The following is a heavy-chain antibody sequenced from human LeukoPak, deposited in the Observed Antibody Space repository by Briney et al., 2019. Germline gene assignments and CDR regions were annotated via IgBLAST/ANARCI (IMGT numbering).Heavy chain of an antibody. CDR1: GGSISSGSYY. Sequence: SQTLSLTCTVSGGSISSGSYYWSWIRQPAGKGLEWIGRIYTSGSTNYNPSLKSRVTISVDTSKNQFSLKLSSVTAADTAVYYCARHHRYCNNTSCYLGGHSQHWGQGTLVTVSS. CDR3: ARHHRYCNNTSCYLGGHSQH. D-gene: IGHD2-2*01. CDR2: IYTSGST. J-gene: IGHJ1*01. V-gene: IGHV4-61*02.